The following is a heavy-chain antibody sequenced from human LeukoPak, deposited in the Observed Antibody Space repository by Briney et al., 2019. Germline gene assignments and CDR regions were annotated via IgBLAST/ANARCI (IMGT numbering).Heavy chain of an antibody. Sequence: SETLSLTCTVSGGSISSYYWSWIRQPPGKGPEWIGYIYYSGSTSYNPSLKSRVTISVDTSKNQFSLKLSSVTAADTAVYYCARDRKVGATYYYYGMDVWGQGTTVTVSS. V-gene: IGHV4-59*01. CDR2: IYYSGST. J-gene: IGHJ6*02. CDR3: ARDRKVGATYYYYGMDV. CDR1: GGSISSYY. D-gene: IGHD1-26*01.